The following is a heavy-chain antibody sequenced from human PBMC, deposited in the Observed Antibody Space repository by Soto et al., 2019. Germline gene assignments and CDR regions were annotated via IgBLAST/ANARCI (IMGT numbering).Heavy chain of an antibody. J-gene: IGHJ4*02. CDR3: ARDPKTSGGQHWAFNYFDS. D-gene: IGHD7-27*01. Sequence: QAGGSLRLSCAASGFSFSISPMHWVRQSPGKGPEWVALISYDGANKFYADSVKGRFTISRDNSKSTLYLQVGSLRPEDAAVYYCARDPKTSGGQHWAFNYFDSWGQGTLVTVSS. CDR2: ISYDGANK. V-gene: IGHV3-30-3*01. CDR1: GFSFSISP.